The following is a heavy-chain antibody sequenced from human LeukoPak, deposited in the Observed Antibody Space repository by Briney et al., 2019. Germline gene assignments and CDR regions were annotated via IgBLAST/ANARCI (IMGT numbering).Heavy chain of an antibody. CDR3: ARERRDGHNYSDF. CDR2: ISHSGTS. D-gene: IGHD5-24*01. Sequence: SETLSLTCAVSGGSLSSGGYFWGWTRQYPGKGLEWIGCISHSGTSYYNPSLKSRVTISVDMSRNQFSLELSSVTAADTAVYFCARERRDGHNYSDFWGQGALVTVSS. CDR1: GGSLSSGGYF. J-gene: IGHJ4*02. V-gene: IGHV4-31*11.